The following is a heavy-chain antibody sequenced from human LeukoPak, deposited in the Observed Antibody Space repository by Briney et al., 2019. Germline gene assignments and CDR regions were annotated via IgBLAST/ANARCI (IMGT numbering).Heavy chain of an antibody. V-gene: IGHV3-9*01. CDR1: GFTLCDFS. CDR2: ISWNSGSI. J-gene: IGHJ4*02. Sequence: SLRPSFSASGFTLCDFSQPRVPQASGKGPEWVSGISWNSGSIGYADSVKGRFTISRDNAKNSLYLQMNSLRAEDTALYYCAKSRILAFYFDYWGQGTLVTVSS. CDR3: AKSRILAFYFDY. D-gene: IGHD2-15*01.